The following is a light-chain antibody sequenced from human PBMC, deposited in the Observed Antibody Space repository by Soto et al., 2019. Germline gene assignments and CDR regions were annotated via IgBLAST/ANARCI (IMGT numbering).Light chain of an antibody. Sequence: EIVMTQSPATLSVSPGERATLSCRASQSVSSNLAWYQQKPGQAPRLLIYGASTRATGIPARFSGSGSGTEFTLTISRLQSEDFAVYYCQQYNNWPVTFGPGTKVDIK. CDR3: QQYNNWPVT. J-gene: IGKJ3*01. CDR2: GAS. CDR1: QSVSSN. V-gene: IGKV3-15*01.